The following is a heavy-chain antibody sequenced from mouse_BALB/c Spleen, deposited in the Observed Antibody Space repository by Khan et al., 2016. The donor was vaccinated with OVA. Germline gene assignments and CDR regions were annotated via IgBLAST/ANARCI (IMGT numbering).Heavy chain of an antibody. CDR2: IDPENGDT. CDR3: NASYFDY. V-gene: IGHV14-4*02. CDR1: GFNIKDYY. Sequence: VQLQQSGAELVRSGASVKLSCTASGFNIKDYYMHWVKQRPEQGLEWIGWIDPENGDTEYAPKFQGKATMTADTSSNTAYLQLSSLTSEDTAVYYYNASYFDYWGQGTTLTVSS. J-gene: IGHJ2*01.